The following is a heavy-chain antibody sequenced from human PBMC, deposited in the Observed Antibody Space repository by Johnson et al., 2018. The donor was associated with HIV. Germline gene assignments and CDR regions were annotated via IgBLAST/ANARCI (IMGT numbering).Heavy chain of an antibody. CDR1: GFSFSSYG. D-gene: IGHD3-3*01. CDR3: AKAVQLLEWLSHPDAFDI. Sequence: VQLVESGGGVVQPGGSLRLSCTASGFSFSSYGFHWVRQAPGKGLEWVAVISYDGSNKYYADSVKGRFTISRDNSKNTLYRQMNSLRAEDTAVYYCAKAVQLLEWLSHPDAFDIWGQGTMVTVSS. J-gene: IGHJ3*02. V-gene: IGHV3-30*18. CDR2: ISYDGSNK.